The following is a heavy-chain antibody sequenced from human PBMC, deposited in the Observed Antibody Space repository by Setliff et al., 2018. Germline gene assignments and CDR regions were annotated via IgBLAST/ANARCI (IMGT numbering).Heavy chain of an antibody. CDR1: GYSISSGSYH. CDR3: ARTTGSTHNWLDP. V-gene: IGHV4-61*02. Sequence: LSLTCGVSGYSISSGSYHWSWIRKPAGKGLEWIGRIHPSGSTNYNPSLKSRVTISVDTSKNQFSLKVSSVTAADTVVYYCARTTGSTHNWLDPWGPGTLVTVSS. J-gene: IGHJ5*02. CDR2: IHPSGST. D-gene: IGHD1-1*01.